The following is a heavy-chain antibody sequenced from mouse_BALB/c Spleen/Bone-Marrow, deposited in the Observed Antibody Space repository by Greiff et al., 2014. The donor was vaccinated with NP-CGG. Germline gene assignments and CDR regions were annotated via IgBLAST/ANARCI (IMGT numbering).Heavy chain of an antibody. CDR1: GYAFSSYW. Sequence: VQLVESGAELVRPGSSVKISCKASGYAFSSYWVNWVKQRPGRGLEWIGQIYPGDGDTNYNGKFRGKATLTADKSSSTAYMQLSSLTFEDSAVYFCARWGGENYVNYCAMDYWGQGTSATVSS. CDR2: IYPGDGDT. D-gene: IGHD1-1*01. V-gene: IGHV1-80*01. CDR3: ARWGGENYVNYCAMDY. J-gene: IGHJ4*01.